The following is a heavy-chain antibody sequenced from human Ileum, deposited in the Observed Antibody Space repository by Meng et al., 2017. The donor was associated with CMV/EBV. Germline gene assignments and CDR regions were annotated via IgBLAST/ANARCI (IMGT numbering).Heavy chain of an antibody. CDR3: ARGPGASTREGFDY. D-gene: IGHD1-26*01. V-gene: IGHV4-4*07. J-gene: IGHJ4*02. CDR1: GGSVNNYY. CDR2: FYSSDTY. Sequence: QVQLQESGPGLVKPSETLSPTCTVSGGSVNNYYWRWIRQSAGKGLEWIGRFYSSDTYNYHPSLDSRVTMSLDTSKNQFSLNLRSVTAADTATYYCARGPGASTREGFDYWGLGTLVTVSS.